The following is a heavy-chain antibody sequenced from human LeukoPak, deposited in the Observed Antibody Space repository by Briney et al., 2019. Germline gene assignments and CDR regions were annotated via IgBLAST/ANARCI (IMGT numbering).Heavy chain of an antibody. CDR2: ISGSGGGT. J-gene: IGHJ4*02. D-gene: IGHD3-9*01. CDR1: GFTFSSYA. Sequence: PGGSLRLSCAASGFTFSSYAMSWVRQAPGKGLEWVSAISGSGGGTYYADSVKGRFTISRDNSKNTLYLQMNSLRAEDTAVYYCAKSGDILTGYALDYWGQGTLVTVSS. V-gene: IGHV3-23*01. CDR3: AKSGDILTGYALDY.